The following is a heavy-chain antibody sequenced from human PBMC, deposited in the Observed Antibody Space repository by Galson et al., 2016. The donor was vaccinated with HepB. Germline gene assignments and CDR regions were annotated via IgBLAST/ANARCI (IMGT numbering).Heavy chain of an antibody. D-gene: IGHD7-27*01. J-gene: IGHJ5*02. Sequence: SLRLSCAASGFTFSSYAMRWVRQAPGKGLNWVSSISGSVGSTYYADSVKGRLTISRDNSRNTLYLQMSSLTIEDTAVYYCARDDPPATGVGPDQWGQGTLVSVS. V-gene: IGHV3-23*01. CDR2: ISGSVGST. CDR1: GFTFSSYA. CDR3: ARDDPPATGVGPDQ.